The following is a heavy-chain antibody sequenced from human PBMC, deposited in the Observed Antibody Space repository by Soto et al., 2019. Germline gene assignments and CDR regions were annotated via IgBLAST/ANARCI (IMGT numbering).Heavy chain of an antibody. Sequence: SETLSLTCTVSGGSISSGGYYWSWIRQHPGKGLEWIGYIYYSGSTYYNPSLKSRVTISVDTSKNQFSLKLSSVTAADTAAYYCARVGLSGYDYTFDYWGQGTLVTVSS. J-gene: IGHJ4*02. D-gene: IGHD5-12*01. CDR3: ARVGLSGYDYTFDY. V-gene: IGHV4-31*03. CDR2: IYYSGST. CDR1: GGSISSGGYY.